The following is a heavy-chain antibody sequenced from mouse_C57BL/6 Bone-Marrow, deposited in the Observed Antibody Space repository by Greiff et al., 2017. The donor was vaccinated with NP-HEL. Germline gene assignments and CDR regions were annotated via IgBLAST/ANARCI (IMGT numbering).Heavy chain of an antibody. J-gene: IGHJ4*01. CDR3: AREESSPYAMDY. V-gene: IGHV1-82*01. CDR1: GYAFSSSW. D-gene: IGHD1-1*01. CDR2: IYPGDGDT. Sequence: VHLVESGPELVKPGASVKISCKASGYAFSSSWMNWVKQRPGKGLEWIGRIYPGDGDTNYNGKFKGKATLTADKSSSTAYMQLSSLTSEDSAVYFCAREESSPYAMDYWGQGTSVTVSS.